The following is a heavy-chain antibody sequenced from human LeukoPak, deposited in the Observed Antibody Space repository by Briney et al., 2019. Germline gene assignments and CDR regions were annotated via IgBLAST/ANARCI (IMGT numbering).Heavy chain of an antibody. CDR1: GYTFTSYG. V-gene: IGHV1-18*01. J-gene: IGHJ4*02. D-gene: IGHD2-2*01. CDR3: ARVGEVVPVASFDY. CDR2: ISAYNGNT. Sequence: ASVKVSCKASGYTFTSYGISWVRQAPGRGLEWMGWISAYNGNTNYAQKLQGRVTMTTDTSASTAYMELRSLRSDDTAVYYCARVGEVVPVASFDYWGQGTLVTVSS.